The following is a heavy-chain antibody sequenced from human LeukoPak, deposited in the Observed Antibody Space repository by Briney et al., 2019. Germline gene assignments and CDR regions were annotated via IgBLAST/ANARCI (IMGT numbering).Heavy chain of an antibody. V-gene: IGHV3-73*01. CDR2: IRSKANSYAT. CDR3: TRRSEYCSSTSCYIDAYYYYYMDV. Sequence: GGSLKLSCAASGFTFSGSAMHWVRQASGKGLEWVGRIRSKANSYATAYAGSVKGRFTISRDDSKNTAYLQMNSLKTEDTAVYYCTRRSEYCSSTSCYIDAYYYYYMDVWGKGTTVTVSS. D-gene: IGHD2-2*01. J-gene: IGHJ6*03. CDR1: GFTFSGSA.